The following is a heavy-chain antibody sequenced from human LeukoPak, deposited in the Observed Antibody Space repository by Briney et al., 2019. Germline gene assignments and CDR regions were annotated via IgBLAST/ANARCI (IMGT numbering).Heavy chain of an antibody. CDR3: ASEGGKRDGYNYDLDY. CDR1: GYTFTSYG. J-gene: IGHJ4*02. V-gene: IGHV1-18*01. Sequence: ASVKVSCKAFGYTFTSYGITWVRQAPGQGLEWMGWINTYNGDTNYAQKLQGRVTMTTDTSTGTAYMELSSLRSEDTAVYYCASEGGKRDGYNYDLDYWGQGTLVTVSS. D-gene: IGHD5-24*01. CDR2: INTYNGDT.